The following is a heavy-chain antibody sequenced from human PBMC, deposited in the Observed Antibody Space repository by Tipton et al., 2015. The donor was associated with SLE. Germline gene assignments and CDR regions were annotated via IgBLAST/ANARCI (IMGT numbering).Heavy chain of an antibody. V-gene: IGHV4-4*02. CDR2: INDVAQT. CDR1: GGSISSSHW. J-gene: IGHJ4*02. D-gene: IGHD3-22*01. Sequence: TLSLTCAVSGGSISSSHWWSWVRQSPGKGLEWIGEINDVAQTNSNPSLTSRLTLSVDMSQQQFSLTLKSLTAADSAIYYCARGGYSGSYYYIEQWGQGVQVTVSS. CDR3: ARGGYSGSYYYIEQ.